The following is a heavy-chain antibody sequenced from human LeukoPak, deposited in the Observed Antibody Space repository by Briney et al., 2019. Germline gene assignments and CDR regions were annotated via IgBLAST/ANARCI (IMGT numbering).Heavy chain of an antibody. D-gene: IGHD6-6*01. CDR3: ARDTEVSGFDY. V-gene: IGHV3-7*01. Sequence: GGSLRLSCAASGFTFSSYSMNWVHQAPGKGLEWVANIKQDGSEKYYVDSVKGRFTISRDNAKNSLYLQMNSLRAEDTAVYYCARDTEVSGFDYWGQGTLVTVSS. J-gene: IGHJ4*02. CDR1: GFTFSSYS. CDR2: IKQDGSEK.